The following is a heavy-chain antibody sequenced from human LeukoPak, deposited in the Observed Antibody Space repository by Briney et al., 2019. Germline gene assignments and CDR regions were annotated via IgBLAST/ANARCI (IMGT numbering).Heavy chain of an antibody. Sequence: SETQSLTCTVSGGSISSGGYYWSWIRQPPGKGLEWIGYIYHSGSTYYNPSLKSRVTISVDRSKNQFSLKLSSVTAADTAVYYCARVYSSGSRAFQHWGQGTLVTVSS. CDR2: IYHSGST. D-gene: IGHD6-19*01. J-gene: IGHJ1*01. CDR3: ARVYSSGSRAFQH. CDR1: GGSISSGGYY. V-gene: IGHV4-30-2*01.